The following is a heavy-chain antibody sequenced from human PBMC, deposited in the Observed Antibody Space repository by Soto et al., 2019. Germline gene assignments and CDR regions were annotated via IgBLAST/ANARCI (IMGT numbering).Heavy chain of an antibody. CDR3: ARDPVYDFWSGGGKYYYYYYGMDV. J-gene: IGHJ6*02. CDR2: IYTSGST. CDR1: GGSISSYY. Sequence: PSETLSLTCTVSGGSISSYYWSWIRQPAGKGLEWIGRIYTSGSTNYNPSLKSRVTMSVDPSKNQFSLKLSSVTAADTAVYYCARDPVYDFWSGGGKYYYYYYGMDVWGQGTTVTVSS. V-gene: IGHV4-4*07. D-gene: IGHD3-3*01.